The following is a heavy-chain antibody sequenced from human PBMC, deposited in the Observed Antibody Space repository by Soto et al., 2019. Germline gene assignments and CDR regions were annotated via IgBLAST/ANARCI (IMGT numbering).Heavy chain of an antibody. CDR3: ARLPISIAARAGSRGWFDP. CDR2: IYYSGST. V-gene: IGHV4-39*01. Sequence: QLQLQESGPGLVKPSETLSLTCTVSGGSISSSSYYWGWIRQPPGKGLEWIGSIYYSGSTYYNPSLKSRVTLSVDTSTIQFSLKLSSVTAADTAVYYCARLPISIAARAGSRGWFDPWGQGTLVTVSS. D-gene: IGHD6-6*01. CDR1: GGSISSSSYY. J-gene: IGHJ5*02.